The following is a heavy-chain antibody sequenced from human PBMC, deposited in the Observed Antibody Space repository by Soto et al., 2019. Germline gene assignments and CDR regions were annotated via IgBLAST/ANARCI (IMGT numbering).Heavy chain of an antibody. V-gene: IGHV3-9*01. CDR3: ERGPWDTSNWYYFDF. J-gene: IGHJ4*02. D-gene: IGHD6-13*01. CDR1: GFTFGDYA. Sequence: PGSSLGLSCAASGFTFGDYAMHWVLQAPGKGLEWVSGISWNSDTIDYADSVKGLFTISRDNAKDSLYLQMNSLRAEDTAFYYCERGPWDTSNWYYFDFWGQGTLVTVSS. CDR2: ISWNSDTI.